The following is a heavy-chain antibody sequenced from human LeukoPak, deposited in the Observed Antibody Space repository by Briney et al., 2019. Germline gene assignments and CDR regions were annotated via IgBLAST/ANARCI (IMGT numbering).Heavy chain of an antibody. V-gene: IGHV3-23*01. D-gene: IGHD2-21*02. J-gene: IGHJ4*02. CDR2: ISGSGGST. CDR1: GFTFSSYS. CDR3: AKSPQHIVVVTATRFFDY. Sequence: GGSLRLSCAASGFTFSSYSMNWVRQAPGKGLEWVSAISGSGGSTYYADSVKGRFTISRDNSKNTLYLQMNSLRAEDTAVYYCAKSPQHIVVVTATRFFDYWGQGTLVTVSS.